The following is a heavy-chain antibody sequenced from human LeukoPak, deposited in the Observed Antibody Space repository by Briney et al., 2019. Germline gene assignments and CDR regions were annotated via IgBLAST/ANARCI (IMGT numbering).Heavy chain of an antibody. Sequence: SETLSLTCAVYGGSFSGYYWSWIRQPPGKGLEWIGEINHSGSTNYNPSLKSRVTISVDTSKNQFSLKLSSVTAADTAVYYCARQTEMYSSGWYQTFFDYWGQGTLVTVSS. CDR2: INHSGST. J-gene: IGHJ4*02. D-gene: IGHD6-19*01. V-gene: IGHV4-34*01. CDR3: ARQTEMYSSGWYQTFFDY. CDR1: GGSFSGYY.